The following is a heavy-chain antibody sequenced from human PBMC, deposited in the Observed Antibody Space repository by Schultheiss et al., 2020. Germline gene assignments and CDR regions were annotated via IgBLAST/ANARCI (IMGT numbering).Heavy chain of an antibody. CDR2: ISGSGGST. CDR3: ARDPMLLWFRELLDY. CDR1: GFTFSSYA. D-gene: IGHD3-10*01. V-gene: IGHV3-23*01. Sequence: GVLKISCAASGFTFSSYAMSWVRQAPGKGLEWVSAISGSGGSTYYADSVKGRFTISRDNSKNTLYLQMNSLRAEDTAVYYCARDPMLLWFRELLDYWGQGTLVTVSS. J-gene: IGHJ4*02.